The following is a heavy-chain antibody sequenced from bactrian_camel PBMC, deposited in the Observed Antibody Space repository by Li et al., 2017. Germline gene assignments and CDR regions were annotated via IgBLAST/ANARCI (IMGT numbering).Heavy chain of an antibody. D-gene: IGHD3*01. V-gene: IGHV3S54*01. Sequence: HVQLVESGGGSVQAGGTLRLSCAYSGYTPSTKTMAWFRQSPGKEREGVVVLYAGVTFPYYADFVKGRFTISRDNTKNTVDLQMNSLKSEDTALYYCAPICDSGSWCFDERGQGTQVTVS. CDR2: LYAGVTFP. CDR3: APICDSGSWCFDE. J-gene: IGHJ4*01. CDR1: GYTPSTKT.